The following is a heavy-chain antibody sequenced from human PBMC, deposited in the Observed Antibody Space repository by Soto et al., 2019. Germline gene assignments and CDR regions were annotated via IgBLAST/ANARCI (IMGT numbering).Heavy chain of an antibody. CDR3: ARSSGTYSDFDY. CDR1: GYSFTAYC. D-gene: IGHD1-26*01. J-gene: IGHJ4*01. Sequence: GASVKVSCKASGYSFTAYCVHWVRQAPGQGLEWMGWINPNSGGTNYAQRFQGRVAMTTDTSTNTAYMELNSLKSDDTALYFCARSSGTYSDFDYWGQGTQVTVYS. V-gene: IGHV1-2*02. CDR2: INPNSGGT.